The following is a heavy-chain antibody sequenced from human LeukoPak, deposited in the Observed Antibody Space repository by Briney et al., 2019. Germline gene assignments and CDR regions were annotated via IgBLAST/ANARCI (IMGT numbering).Heavy chain of an antibody. CDR3: ARGGSSVFDY. CDR2: ISYDGSNK. CDR1: GFTFSSYA. J-gene: IGHJ4*02. Sequence: GGSLRLSCAASGFTFSSYAMHWVRQAPGKGLEWVAVISYDGSNKYYADSVKGRFTISRDNSKNTLYLQMNSLRAEDTAVYYCARGGSSVFDYWGQGTLVTVSS. V-gene: IGHV3-30-3*01. D-gene: IGHD6-6*01.